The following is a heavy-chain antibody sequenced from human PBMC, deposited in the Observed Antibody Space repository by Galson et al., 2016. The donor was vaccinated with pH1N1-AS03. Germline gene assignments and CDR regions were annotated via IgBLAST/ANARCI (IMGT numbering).Heavy chain of an antibody. D-gene: IGHD3-10*01. J-gene: IGHJ4*02. Sequence: SLRLSCAVSGFSLSNYWMTWVRQAPGKGMEWVANINKDGSEKSYVDSVKGRFTISRDTAKDSVFLQMNSVRVDDRVVYYCARLPRGPWRFDCWGQGTLVTVSS. CDR1: GFSLSNYW. CDR2: INKDGSEK. CDR3: ARLPRGPWRFDC. V-gene: IGHV3-7*01.